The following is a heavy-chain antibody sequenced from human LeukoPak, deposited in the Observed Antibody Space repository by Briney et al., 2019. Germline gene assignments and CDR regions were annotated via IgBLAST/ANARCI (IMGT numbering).Heavy chain of an antibody. Sequence: GASVKVSCKASGYTFTSYGISWVRQAPGRGLEWMGWISAYNGNTNYAQKLQGRVTMTTDTSTSTAYMELRSLRSDDTAVYYCARVLLWFGEPRFDYWGQGTLVTVSS. CDR1: GYTFTSYG. J-gene: IGHJ4*02. CDR2: ISAYNGNT. V-gene: IGHV1-18*01. CDR3: ARVLLWFGEPRFDY. D-gene: IGHD3-10*01.